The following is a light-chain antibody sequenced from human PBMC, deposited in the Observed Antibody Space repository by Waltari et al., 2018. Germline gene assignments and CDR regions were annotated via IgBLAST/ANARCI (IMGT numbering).Light chain of an antibody. CDR2: DAT. CDR3: LLSYSGVNV. Sequence: QAVVTQEPSLTVSPGGTVTLTCGSSTGAVTSGPYPYWFQQKPGQAPRTLIYDATLKHSWTPARFSGSLLGDKAALTLSAAQPEDEADYYCLLSYSGVNVFGSGTKVTVL. V-gene: IGLV7-46*01. J-gene: IGLJ6*01. CDR1: TGAVTSGPY.